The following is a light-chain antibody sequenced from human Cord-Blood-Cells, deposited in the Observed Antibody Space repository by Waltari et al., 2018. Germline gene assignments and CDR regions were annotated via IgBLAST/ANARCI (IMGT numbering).Light chain of an antibody. CDR3: QQNYCTPFT. Sequence: DIQMTQSPPSLSASVVDRDTITCRARKSISSYLKWYQQKPRKAPKLLIYAASSLPRAAPSIISGGGAGTDITLTTNSQQPEDVPDYYCQQNYCTPFTFGGGTKVEIK. CDR1: KSISSY. CDR2: AAS. J-gene: IGKJ4*01. V-gene: IGKV1-39*01.